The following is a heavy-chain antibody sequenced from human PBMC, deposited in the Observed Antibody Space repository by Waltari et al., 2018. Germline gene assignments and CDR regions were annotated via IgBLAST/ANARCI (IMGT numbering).Heavy chain of an antibody. Sequence: QLQLQESGPGLVKPSETLSLTCTVSGGSISSSSYYWGWIPPPPGKGLEWIGSIYYSGSTYYNPSLKRRVTISVDTSKNQCSLKLSSVTAADTAVYYCAFTLGYCSGGSCYHDYYYYYGMDVWGQGTTVTVSS. V-gene: IGHV4-39*01. D-gene: IGHD2-15*01. J-gene: IGHJ6*02. CDR3: AFTLGYCSGGSCYHDYYYYYGMDV. CDR2: IYYSGST. CDR1: GGSISSSSYY.